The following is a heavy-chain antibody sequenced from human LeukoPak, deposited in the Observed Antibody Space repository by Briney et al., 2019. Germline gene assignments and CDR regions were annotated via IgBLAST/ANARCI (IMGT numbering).Heavy chain of an antibody. J-gene: IGHJ4*02. Sequence: GGSLRLSCAASGFTFSSYGMHWVRQAPGKGPEWVADIWFDGKNEHFADSVKGRFTISGDNSKNTMYLQMDSLRAEDTAVYYCANTHCDSSPIVWNFWGQGTLVTVSS. V-gene: IGHV3-33*06. CDR2: IWFDGKNE. D-gene: IGHD6-6*01. CDR1: GFTFSSYG. CDR3: ANTHCDSSPIVWNF.